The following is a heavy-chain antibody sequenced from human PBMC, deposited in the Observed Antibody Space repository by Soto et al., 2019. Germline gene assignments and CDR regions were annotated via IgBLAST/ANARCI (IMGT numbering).Heavy chain of an antibody. CDR1: GFTFSSYG. CDR3: AKDSHRPSGLSFSDWYFDL. V-gene: IGHV3-30*18. Sequence: GGSLRLSCAASGFTFSSYGMHWVRQAPGKGLEWVAVISYDGSNKYYADSVKGRFTISRDNSKNTLYLQMNSLRAEDTAVYYCAKDSHRPSGLSFSDWYFDLWGRGTLVTVSS. J-gene: IGHJ2*01. CDR2: ISYDGSNK. D-gene: IGHD3-10*01.